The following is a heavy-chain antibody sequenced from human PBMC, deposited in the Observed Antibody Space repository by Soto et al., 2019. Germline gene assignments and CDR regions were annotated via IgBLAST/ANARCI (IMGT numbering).Heavy chain of an antibody. J-gene: IGHJ6*02. CDR3: ARVQGGGYFVRGYYYGMDV. CDR1: GGSISSGDYY. D-gene: IGHD3-10*02. CDR2: IYYSGST. Sequence: PSETLSLTCTVSGGSISSGDYYWSWIRQPPGKGLEWIGYIYYSGSTYYNPSLKSRVTISVDTSKNQFSLKLSSVTAADTAVYYCARVQGGGYFVRGYYYGMDVWGQGTTVTVSS. V-gene: IGHV4-30-4*01.